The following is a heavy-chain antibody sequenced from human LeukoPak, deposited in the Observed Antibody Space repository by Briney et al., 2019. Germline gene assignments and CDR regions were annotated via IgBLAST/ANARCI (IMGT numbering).Heavy chain of an antibody. CDR2: IYYSGST. CDR3: ARDSRFLEWLPNYYYYSMDV. V-gene: IGHV4-59*01. J-gene: IGHJ6*02. D-gene: IGHD3-3*01. Sequence: SETLSLTCTVSGGSISSYYWSWIRQPPGKGLEWIGYIYYSGSTNYNPSLKSRVTISVDTSKNQFFLKLSSVTAADTAVYYCARDSRFLEWLPNYYYYSMDVWGQGTTVTVTS. CDR1: GGSISSYY.